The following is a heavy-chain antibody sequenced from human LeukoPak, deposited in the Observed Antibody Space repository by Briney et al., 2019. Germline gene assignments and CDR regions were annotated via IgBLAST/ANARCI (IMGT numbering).Heavy chain of an antibody. D-gene: IGHD6-13*01. CDR2: ISGSGGST. Sequence: GGSLRLSCAASGFTFSSYAVSWVRQAPGKGLEWVSAISGSGGSTYYADSVKGRFTISRDNSKNTLYLQMNSLRAEDTAVYYCAKDPGESSSWYSWFDPWGQGTLVTVSS. J-gene: IGHJ5*02. V-gene: IGHV3-23*01. CDR1: GFTFSSYA. CDR3: AKDPGESSSWYSWFDP.